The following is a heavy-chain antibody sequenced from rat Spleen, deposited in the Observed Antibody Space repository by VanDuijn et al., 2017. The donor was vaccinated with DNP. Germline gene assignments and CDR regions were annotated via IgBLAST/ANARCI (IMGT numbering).Heavy chain of an antibody. CDR3: ARWVWYFDY. CDR2: ISFSGTT. Sequence: EVQLQESGPGLVKPSQSLSLTCSVTGYSITTNYWGWVRKFPGNKMEYVGHISFSGTTNYNPSLKSRISITRDTSKNQFFLHLNSVTTEDTATYYCARWVWYFDYWGQGVMVTVSS. J-gene: IGHJ2*01. CDR1: GYSITTNY. V-gene: IGHV3-1*01.